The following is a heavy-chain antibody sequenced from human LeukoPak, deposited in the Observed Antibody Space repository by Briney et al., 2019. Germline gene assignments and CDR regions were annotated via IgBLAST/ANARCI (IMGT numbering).Heavy chain of an antibody. Sequence: GASVKVSCKASGYTFTGYYMHWVRQAPGQGLEWMGWINPNSGGTNYAQKFQGRVTMTRDTSISTAYMELTRLRSDDTAVYYCARAPIASAGPLRGWGQGTLVTVSS. J-gene: IGHJ4*02. V-gene: IGHV1-2*02. CDR1: GYTFTGYY. CDR3: ARAPIASAGPLRG. D-gene: IGHD6-13*01. CDR2: INPNSGGT.